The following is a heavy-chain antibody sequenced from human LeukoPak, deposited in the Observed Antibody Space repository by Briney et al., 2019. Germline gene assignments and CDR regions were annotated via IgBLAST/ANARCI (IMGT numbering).Heavy chain of an antibody. Sequence: ASVKVSCKASGYTFTNYAMHWVRQAPGQRLEWMGWINAGNGDTKYSQEFQGRVTITRDTSATTAYMELSSLRSEDTAVYYCARGSSGWPYYFDYWGQGTLVTVSS. CDR3: ARGSSGWPYYFDY. CDR1: GYTFTNYA. J-gene: IGHJ4*02. D-gene: IGHD6-19*01. V-gene: IGHV1-3*01. CDR2: INAGNGDT.